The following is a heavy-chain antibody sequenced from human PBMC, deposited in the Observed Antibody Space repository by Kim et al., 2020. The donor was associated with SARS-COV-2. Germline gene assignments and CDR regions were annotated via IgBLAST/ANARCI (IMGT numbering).Heavy chain of an antibody. CDR3: ARDGGSSWYGYYYYYGMDV. CDR2: ISYDGSNK. Sequence: GGSLRLSCAAPGFTFSSYAMHWVRQAPGKGLEWVAVISYDGSNKYYADSVKGRFTISRDNSKNTLYLQMNSLRAEDTAVYYCARDGGSSWYGYYYYYGMDVWGQGTTVTVSS. D-gene: IGHD6-13*01. V-gene: IGHV3-30-3*01. CDR1: GFTFSSYA. J-gene: IGHJ6*02.